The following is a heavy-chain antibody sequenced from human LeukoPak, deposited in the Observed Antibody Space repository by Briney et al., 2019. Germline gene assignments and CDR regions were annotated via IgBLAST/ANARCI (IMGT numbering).Heavy chain of an antibody. V-gene: IGHV3-64*01. Sequence: PGGSLRLSCAASGFTFSSYAMHWVRQAPGKGLEYVSAISSNGGSTYYANSVKGRFTISRDNSKNTLFLQMGSLRAEDMAVYYCARGWHYDFWSRYYTGRVVDYWGQGTLVTVSS. CDR1: GFTFSSYA. J-gene: IGHJ4*02. D-gene: IGHD3-3*01. CDR2: ISSNGGST. CDR3: ARGWHYDFWSRYYTGRVVDY.